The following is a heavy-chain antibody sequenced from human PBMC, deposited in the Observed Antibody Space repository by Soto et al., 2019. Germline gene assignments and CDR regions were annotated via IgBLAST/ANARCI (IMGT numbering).Heavy chain of an antibody. CDR3: XXXXXGYYDY. CDR2: MNPNSGNT. V-gene: IGHV1-8*01. CDR1: GYSFTGYD. J-gene: IGHJ4*02. Sequence: QVQLVQSGAEVKKPGASVKVSCKASGYSFTGYDINWVRQATGQGLEWMGWMNPNSGNTGYAQKFQGRVTMTRNTSISTAYMELSSLRSEDTXVYXXXXXXXGYYDYWGQGTLVTVSS.